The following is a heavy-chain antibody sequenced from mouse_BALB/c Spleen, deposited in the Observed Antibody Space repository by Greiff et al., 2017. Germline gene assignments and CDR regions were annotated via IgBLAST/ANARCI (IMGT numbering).Heavy chain of an antibody. V-gene: IGHV5-17*02. CDR3: ARATGAYYFDY. CDR1: GFTFSSFG. D-gene: IGHD4-1*01. Sequence: EVQLLESGGGLVQPGGSRKLSCAASGFTFSSFGMHWVRQAPEKGLEWVAYISSGSSTIYYADTVKGRFTISRDNPKNTLFLQMTSLRSEDTAMYYCARATGAYYFDYWGQGTTLTVSS. CDR2: ISSGSSTI. J-gene: IGHJ2*01.